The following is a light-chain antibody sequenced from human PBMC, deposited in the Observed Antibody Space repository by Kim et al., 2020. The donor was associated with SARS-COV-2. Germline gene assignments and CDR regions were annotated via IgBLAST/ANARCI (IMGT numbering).Light chain of an antibody. CDR2: AAS. J-gene: IGKJ1*01. CDR3: QQYYSYPRT. V-gene: IGKV1-8*01. CDR1: QGISSY. Sequence: ASTGDLVPITCLASQGISSYLAWYQQKPGKAPKLLIYAASTLQSGVPSRFSGSGSGTDFTLTISCLQSEDFASYYCQQYYSYPRTFGQGTKVDIK.